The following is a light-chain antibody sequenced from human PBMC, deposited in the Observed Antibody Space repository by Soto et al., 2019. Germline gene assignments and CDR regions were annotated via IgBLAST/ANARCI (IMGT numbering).Light chain of an antibody. Sequence: DIVMTQSPDSLAVSLGERATINCKSSQTVLYSPTNKNYLAWYQQKPGQPPKMLIYWASTRESGVPDRFTGRGSGTDFTLTISSLQAEDVAVYYCQQYYNTPRTFGQGTKLEIK. CDR2: WAS. J-gene: IGKJ2*01. CDR1: QTVLYSPTNKNY. V-gene: IGKV4-1*01. CDR3: QQYYNTPRT.